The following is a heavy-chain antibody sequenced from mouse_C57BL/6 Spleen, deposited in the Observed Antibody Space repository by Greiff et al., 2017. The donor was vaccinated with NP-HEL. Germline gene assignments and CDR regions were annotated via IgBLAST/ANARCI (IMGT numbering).Heavy chain of an antibody. CDR1: GYTFTSYW. J-gene: IGHJ4*01. Sequence: QVQLQQPGAELVKPGASVKLSCKASGYTFTSYWMHWVKQRPGRGLEWIGRIDPNSGGTKYNEKFKSKATLTVDKPSSTAYMQLSSLTSEDSAVYYCARGTMSTTAYYYAMDYWGQGTSVTVSS. V-gene: IGHV1-72*01. CDR3: ARGTMSTTAYYYAMDY. D-gene: IGHD2-4*01. CDR2: IDPNSGGT.